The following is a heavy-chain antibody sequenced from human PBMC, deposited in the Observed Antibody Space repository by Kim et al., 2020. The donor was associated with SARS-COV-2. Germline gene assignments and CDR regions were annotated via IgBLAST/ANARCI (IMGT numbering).Heavy chain of an antibody. V-gene: IGHV3-30*02. CDR2: K. J-gene: IGHJ4*02. Sequence: KYYADSVKGRFTISRDNSKNTLYLQMNSLRAEDTAVYYCAKDRRSAPTEYWGQGTLVTVSS. CDR3: AKDRRSAPTEY.